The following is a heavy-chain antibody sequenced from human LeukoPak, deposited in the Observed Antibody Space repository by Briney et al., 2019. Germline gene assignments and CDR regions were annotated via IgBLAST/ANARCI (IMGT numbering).Heavy chain of an antibody. D-gene: IGHD3-22*01. V-gene: IGHV4-59*01. Sequence: PSETLFLTCTVSGGSISSYYWSWIRQPPGKGLEWIGYIYYSGSTNYNPSLKSRVTISVDTSKNQFSLKLSSVTAADTAVYYCARETGYYYDSSGFLKTPYYFDYWGQGTLVTVSS. CDR1: GGSISSYY. J-gene: IGHJ4*02. CDR3: ARETGYYYDSSGFLKTPYYFDY. CDR2: IYYSGST.